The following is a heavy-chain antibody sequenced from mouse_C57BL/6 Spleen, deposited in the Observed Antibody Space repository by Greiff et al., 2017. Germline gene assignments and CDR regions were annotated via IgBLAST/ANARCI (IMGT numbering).Heavy chain of an antibody. J-gene: IGHJ2*01. D-gene: IGHD4-1*01. CDR2: IYPGDGDT. V-gene: IGHV1-80*01. CDR1: GYAFSSYW. Sequence: QVQLKQSGAELVKPGASVKISCKASGYAFSSYWMNWVKQRPGKGLEWIGQIYPGDGDTNYNGKFKGKATLTADKSSSTAYMQLSSLTSEDSAVYCCARQDGTGYFDYWGQGTTLTVSS. CDR3: ARQDGTGYFDY.